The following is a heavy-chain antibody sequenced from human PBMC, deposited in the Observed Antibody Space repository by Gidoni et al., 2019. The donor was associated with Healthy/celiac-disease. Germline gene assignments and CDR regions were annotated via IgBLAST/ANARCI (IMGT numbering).Heavy chain of an antibody. Sequence: QVQLQQWGAGLLKPSETLSLTCAVYGGSFSGYYWSWIRQPPGKGLEWIGEINHSGSTNYHPSLKSRVTISVDTSKNQFSLKLSSVTAADTAVYYCARTEGYDSSGPDDYWGQGTLVTVSS. J-gene: IGHJ4*02. CDR2: INHSGST. D-gene: IGHD3-22*01. V-gene: IGHV4-34*01. CDR1: GGSFSGYY. CDR3: ARTEGYDSSGPDDY.